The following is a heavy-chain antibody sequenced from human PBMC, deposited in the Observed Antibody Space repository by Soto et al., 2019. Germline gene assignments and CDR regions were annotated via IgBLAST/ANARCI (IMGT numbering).Heavy chain of an antibody. J-gene: IGHJ3*02. CDR1: GFTFTDHW. Sequence: EVQLVESGGGLVQPGGSLRLSCVASGFTFTDHWMTWVRQAPGRRLEWVANIKPDGSEENYVDSVRGRFTISRDNANNSLSLQMNSLGAEDTAVYYCARIRGGGGYDSWGQGTVVTVSS. CDR2: IKPDGSEE. D-gene: IGHD3-16*01. V-gene: IGHV3-7*05. CDR3: ARIRGGGGYDS.